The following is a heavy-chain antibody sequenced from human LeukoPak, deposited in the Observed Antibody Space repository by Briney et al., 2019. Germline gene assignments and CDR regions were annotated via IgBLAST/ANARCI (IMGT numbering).Heavy chain of an antibody. J-gene: IGHJ4*02. CDR3: ARMSSGTYRY. D-gene: IGHD1-26*01. CDR1: GGSISSYY. CDR2: IYISGNT. Sequence: SETLSLTCSVSGGSISSYYWGWLRQPPGKGLEWIGYIYISGNTNYSPSLRSRVTMSVDKSENQFNLRLTSVTAADTAVYYCARMSSGTYRYWGQGVLVTVSS. V-gene: IGHV4-4*09.